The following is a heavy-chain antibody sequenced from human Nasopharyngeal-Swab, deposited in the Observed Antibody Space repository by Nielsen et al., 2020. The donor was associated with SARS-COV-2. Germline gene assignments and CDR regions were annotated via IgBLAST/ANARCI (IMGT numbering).Heavy chain of an antibody. J-gene: IGHJ6*02. CDR2: IYYTGSA. Sequence: SETLSLTCTVSGGSIMSSSYYWVWTRQPPGKGLEWIGVIYYTGSAHYSPSLKSRVTISVDTSRNQFFLRVASVTAEDTAVYYCARQTGMDVWGQGTPVTVSS. V-gene: IGHV4-39*01. CDR3: ARQTGMDV. CDR1: GGSIMSSSYY.